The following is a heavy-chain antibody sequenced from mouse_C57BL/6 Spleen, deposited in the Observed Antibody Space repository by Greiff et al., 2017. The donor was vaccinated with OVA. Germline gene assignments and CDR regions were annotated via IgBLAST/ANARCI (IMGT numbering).Heavy chain of an antibody. Sequence: QVQLQQSGAELVRPGTSVKVSCKASGYAFTNYLIEWVKQRPGQGLEWIGVINPGSGGTNYNEKFKGKATLTADKSSSTAYTQLSSLTSEDSAVYFCARTTTVVSYFDYWGQGTTLTVSS. V-gene: IGHV1-54*01. CDR1: GYAFTNYL. D-gene: IGHD1-1*01. CDR2: INPGSGGT. J-gene: IGHJ2*01. CDR3: ARTTTVVSYFDY.